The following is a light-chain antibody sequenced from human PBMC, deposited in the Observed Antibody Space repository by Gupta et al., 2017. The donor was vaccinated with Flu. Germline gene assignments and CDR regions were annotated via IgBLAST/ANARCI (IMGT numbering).Light chain of an antibody. CDR2: GAS. CDR3: QQYGSSP. CDR1: QSVSSSY. J-gene: IGKJ4*01. V-gene: IGKV3-20*01. Sequence: EIVLTQSPGTLSLSPGERATLSCRASQSVSSSYLAWYQQKPGQAPRLPIYGASSRATGIPDRFSGSGSGTDFTLTISRLEPEDFAVYYCQQYGSSPFGGGTKVEIK.